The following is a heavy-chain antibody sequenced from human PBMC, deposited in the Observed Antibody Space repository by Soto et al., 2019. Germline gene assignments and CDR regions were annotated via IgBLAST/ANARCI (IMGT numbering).Heavy chain of an antibody. CDR3: ASLRTGHYDILTAFSALDI. CDR2: ISSSGRYT. V-gene: IGHV3-11*05. D-gene: IGHD3-9*01. J-gene: IGHJ3*02. CDR1: GFTFSDYF. Sequence: QLQLVESGGGLVKPGGSLRVSCAASGFTFSDYFMNWIRQAPGKGLEWVSYISSSGRYTSYADSVKGRFTISRDNAQNSLYLQMNNLRAEDTAVYYCASLRTGHYDILTAFSALDIWGQGTMVTVFS.